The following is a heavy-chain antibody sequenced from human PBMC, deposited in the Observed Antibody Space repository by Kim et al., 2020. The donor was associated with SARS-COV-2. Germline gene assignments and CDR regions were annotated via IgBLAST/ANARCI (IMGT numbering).Heavy chain of an antibody. CDR1: GYTFTSYD. CDR3: VTTPTLYYYYGMDV. J-gene: IGHJ6*02. V-gene: IGHV1-8*01. Sequence: ASVKVSCKASGYTFTSYDINWVRQATGQGLEWMGWMNPNSGNTGYAQKFQGRVTMTRNTSISTAYMALSSLRSEDTAVYYCVTTPTLYYYYGMDVWGQGTTVTVSS. CDR2: MNPNSGNT. D-gene: IGHD1-1*01.